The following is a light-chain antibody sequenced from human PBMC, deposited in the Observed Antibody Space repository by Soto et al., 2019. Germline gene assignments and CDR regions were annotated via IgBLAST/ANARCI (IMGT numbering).Light chain of an antibody. J-gene: IGKJ2*01. CDR2: AAS. V-gene: IGKV1-39*01. CDR3: QQSYSTPYT. CDR1: QSISNY. Sequence: DIQMTQSPSSLSASVGDRVTITCRASQSISNYVNWYQQKPGKAPKLLIYAASSLQSGVPSRFSGSRSGTDLTLTISSLQPEDFATYYCQQSYSTPYTFGQGTKLEIK.